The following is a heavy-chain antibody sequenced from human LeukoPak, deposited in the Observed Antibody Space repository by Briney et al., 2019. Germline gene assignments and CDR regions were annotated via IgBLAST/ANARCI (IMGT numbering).Heavy chain of an antibody. CDR1: GFTFSSYG. Sequence: PGGSLRLSCAASGFTFSSYGMHWVRQAPGKGLEWVAVISYDGSNKYYADSVKGRFTISRDDSKNTLYLQMNSLKTEDTAVYYCTTAKGYCSSTSCSERDYYYYGMDVWGKGTTVTVSS. J-gene: IGHJ6*04. D-gene: IGHD2-2*01. V-gene: IGHV3-30*03. CDR3: TTAKGYCSSTSCSERDYYYYGMDV. CDR2: ISYDGSNK.